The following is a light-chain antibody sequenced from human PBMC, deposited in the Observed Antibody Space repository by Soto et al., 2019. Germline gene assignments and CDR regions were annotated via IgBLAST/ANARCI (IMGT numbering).Light chain of an antibody. CDR3: QQYGSSPGT. CDR2: AAS. J-gene: IGKJ1*01. CDR1: QSVSTY. Sequence: DIQMTQYSSSLSASVGERVTITCRASQSVSTYLNWYQQKPGQAPKLLIYAASTLQSGVPSRFSGRGSGTDFTLTISSLQPEDFAVYYCQQYGSSPGTFGQGTKVDIK. V-gene: IGKV1-39*01.